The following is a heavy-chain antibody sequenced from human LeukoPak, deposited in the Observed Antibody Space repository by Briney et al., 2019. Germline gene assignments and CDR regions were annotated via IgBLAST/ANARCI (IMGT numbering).Heavy chain of an antibody. CDR1: GGTFSSYT. V-gene: IGHV1-69*02. CDR3: AVTLEWYPKFDY. J-gene: IGHJ4*02. CDR2: IIPILGIA. D-gene: IGHD3-3*01. Sequence: ASVKVSCKASGGTFSSYTISWVRQAPGQGLEWMGRIIPILGIANYAQKFQGRVTITADKPTSTAYMELSSLRSEDTAVYYCAVTLEWYPKFDYWGQGTLVTVSS.